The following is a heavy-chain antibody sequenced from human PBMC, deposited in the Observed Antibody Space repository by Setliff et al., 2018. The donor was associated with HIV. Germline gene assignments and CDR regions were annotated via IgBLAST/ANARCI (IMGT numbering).Heavy chain of an antibody. CDR2: IYHSGST. V-gene: IGHV4-4*02. J-gene: IGHJ6*02. CDR3: ARAVRGGYYYFYYGMDV. Sequence: PSETLSLTCAVSGGSISSSDWWSWVRQPPGKGLEWIGEIYHSGSTDYNPSLKSRVAISVDKSKNQFSLKLSSVTAADTAVYYCARAVRGGYYYFYYGMDVWGQGTTVTVSS. D-gene: IGHD5-12*01. CDR1: GGSISSSDW.